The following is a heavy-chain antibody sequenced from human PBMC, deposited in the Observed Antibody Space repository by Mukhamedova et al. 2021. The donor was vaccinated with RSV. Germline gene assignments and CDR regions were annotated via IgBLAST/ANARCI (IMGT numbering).Heavy chain of an antibody. Sequence: AICGSGGSTYYADSVKGRFTISRDNSKNTLYLQMNSLRAEDTAVYYCAKGGDYYGMDVWGQGTTGTVPS. V-gene: IGHV3-23*01. CDR3: AKGGDYYGMDV. J-gene: IGHJ6*02. CDR2: ICGSGGST.